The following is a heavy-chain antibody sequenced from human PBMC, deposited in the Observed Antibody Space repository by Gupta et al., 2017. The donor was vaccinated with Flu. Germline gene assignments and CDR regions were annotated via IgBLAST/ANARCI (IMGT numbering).Heavy chain of an antibody. J-gene: IGHJ6*02. V-gene: IGHV3-21*01. CDR3: AREVDTAMDDYYYYGMDV. CDR1: GFTFSSYS. D-gene: IGHD5-18*01. CDR2: ISRSSSYI. Sequence: EVQLVESGGGLVKPGGSLRLSCAASGFTFSSYSMTWVRQAPGKGLEWVSSISRSSSYIYYADSVKGRFTISRDNAKNSLYLQMNSLRAEDTAVYYCAREVDTAMDDYYYYGMDVWGQGTTVTVSS.